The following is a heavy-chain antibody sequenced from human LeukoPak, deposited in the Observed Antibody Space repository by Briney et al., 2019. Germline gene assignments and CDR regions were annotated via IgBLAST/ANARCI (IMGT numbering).Heavy chain of an antibody. V-gene: IGHV1-2*02. D-gene: IGHD6-19*01. CDR3: ARRGIPVAGTAYFDL. Sequence: ASVKVSCKASGYSFTGYYMHWVRQAPGQGLEWMGWIYPKRGATNYAQKFRGRVTMSRDTSINTVYMEVTRLRSDDTAMYYCARRGIPVAGTAYFDLWGRGTLVTVSS. CDR2: IYPKRGAT. J-gene: IGHJ2*01. CDR1: GYSFTGYY.